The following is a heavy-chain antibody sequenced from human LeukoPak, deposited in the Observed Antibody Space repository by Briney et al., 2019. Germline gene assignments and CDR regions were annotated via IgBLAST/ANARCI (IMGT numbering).Heavy chain of an antibody. CDR1: GGSISSGGYY. Sequence: SETLSLTCTVSGGSISSGGYYWSWIRQHPGKGLEWIGYIYYSGSTYYNPSLKSRVTISVDTSKNQFSLKLSSVTAADTAVNYCARVYSYGYVDYWGQGTLVTVSS. CDR3: ARVYSYGYVDY. V-gene: IGHV4-31*03. D-gene: IGHD5-18*01. CDR2: IYYSGST. J-gene: IGHJ4*02.